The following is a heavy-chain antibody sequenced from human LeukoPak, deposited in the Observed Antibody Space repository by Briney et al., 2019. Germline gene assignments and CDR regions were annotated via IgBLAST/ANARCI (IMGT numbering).Heavy chain of an antibody. J-gene: IGHJ4*02. CDR2: IYHSGST. V-gene: IGHV4-38-2*01. D-gene: IGHD1-7*01. CDR1: GYSISSGYY. Sequence: SETLSLTCAVSGYSISSGYYWGWIRRPPGKGLEWIGSIYHSGSTYYNPSLKSRVTISVDTSKNQFSLKLSSVTAADTAVYYCARAESGGTTSYYFDYWGQGTLVTVSS. CDR3: ARAESGGTTSYYFDY.